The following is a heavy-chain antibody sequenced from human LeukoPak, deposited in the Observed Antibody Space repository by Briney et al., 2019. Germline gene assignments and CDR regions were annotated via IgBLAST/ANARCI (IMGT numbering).Heavy chain of an antibody. CDR3: AQSGGTDV. CDR1: GFTLSRFS. J-gene: IGHJ6*02. V-gene: IGHV3-74*01. Sequence: PGGSLRLSCAASGFTLSRFSMHWVRQVPGKGLVWVSRISADGSSTNYADPVKGRFTISRDNSKNMLYLQMNSLRAEDTAVYYCAQSGGTDVWGQGTTVTVSS. CDR2: ISADGSST.